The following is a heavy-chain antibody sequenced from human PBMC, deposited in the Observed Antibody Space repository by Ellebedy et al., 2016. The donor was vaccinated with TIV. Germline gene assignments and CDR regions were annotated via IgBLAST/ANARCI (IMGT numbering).Heavy chain of an antibody. CDR3: ARDESRYGGNSGAY. CDR2: INPNSGGT. D-gene: IGHD4-23*01. CDR1: GYTFTGYY. V-gene: IGHV1-2*02. J-gene: IGHJ4*02. Sequence: ASVKVSCKASGYTFTGYYMHWVRQAPGHGLEWMGWINPNSGGTNYAQKFQDRVTMTRDTSISTAYMELSRLRSDDTAVYYCARDESRYGGNSGAYWGQGTLVTVSS.